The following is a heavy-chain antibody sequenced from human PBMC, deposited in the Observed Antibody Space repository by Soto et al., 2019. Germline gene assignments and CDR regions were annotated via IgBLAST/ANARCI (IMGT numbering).Heavy chain of an antibody. CDR3: AAVMGSDYDYVWGSLSFDH. D-gene: IGHD3-16*01. CDR1: GFIFATTA. Sequence: VQLLQSGGGLVQPGGSLSLSCEASGFIFATTAMGWVRQAPGKGLEWVSTISGSGVRTYYADSVKGRFTISRGNSKNTLFLQMNSLRADDTAVYFCAAVMGSDYDYVWGSLSFDHWGQGALGTVST. J-gene: IGHJ4*02. V-gene: IGHV3-23*01. CDR2: ISGSGVRT.